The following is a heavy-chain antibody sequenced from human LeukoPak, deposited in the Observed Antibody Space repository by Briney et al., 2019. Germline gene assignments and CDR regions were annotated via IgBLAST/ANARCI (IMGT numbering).Heavy chain of an antibody. V-gene: IGHV3-74*01. Sequence: GGSLRLSCAASGFTFNTYWMHWVRQAPGKGLVWVSRIGDDGNDVSYVDSVKGRFTISRDNAKNTLYLQMNSLRAEDTAVYYCAELGITMIGGVWGKGTTVTISS. J-gene: IGHJ6*04. CDR1: GFTFNTYW. CDR2: IGDDGNDV. D-gene: IGHD3-10*02. CDR3: AELGITMIGGV.